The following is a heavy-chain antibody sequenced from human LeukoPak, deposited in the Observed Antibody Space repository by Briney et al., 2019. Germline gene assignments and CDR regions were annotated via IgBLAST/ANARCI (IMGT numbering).Heavy chain of an antibody. CDR3: AKSGSGYYI. V-gene: IGHV3-23*01. CDR1: GFTFSSSA. CDR2: ITGSGRGDST. D-gene: IGHD3-3*01. Sequence: GGSLRLSCAASGFTFSSSAMSWVRQAPGKGLEWVSSITGSGRGDSTNYADSVKGRFTISRDNSKSTLYLQMNSMRAEDTAIYYCAKSGSGYYIWGQGTLVTVSS. J-gene: IGHJ4*02.